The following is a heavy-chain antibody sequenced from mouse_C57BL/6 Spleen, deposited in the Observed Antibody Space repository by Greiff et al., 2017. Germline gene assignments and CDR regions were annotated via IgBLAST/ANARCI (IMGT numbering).Heavy chain of an antibody. V-gene: IGHV5-17*01. CDR3: ARGYYGYYAMDY. Sequence: EVQRVESGGGLVKPGGSLKLSCAASGFTFSDYGMHWVRQAPEKGLEWVAYISSGSSTIYYADTVKGRFTISRDNAKNTLFLQMTSLRSEDTAMYYCARGYYGYYAMDYWGQGTSVTVSS. D-gene: IGHD1-1*01. CDR2: ISSGSSTI. CDR1: GFTFSDYG. J-gene: IGHJ4*01.